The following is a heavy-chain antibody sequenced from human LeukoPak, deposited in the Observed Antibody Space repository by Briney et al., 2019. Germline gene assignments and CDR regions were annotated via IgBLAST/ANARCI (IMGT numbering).Heavy chain of an antibody. J-gene: IGHJ6*02. CDR3: ARDLVSYSSSWYYYYGMDV. Sequence: GASVKVSCKASGYTFTSYYMHWVRQAPGQGLEWMGWINPNSGGTNYAQKFQGRVAMTRDTSMSTAYMELSRLRSDDTVVYYCARDLVSYSSSWYYYYGMDVWGQGTTVTVSS. CDR1: GYTFTSYY. D-gene: IGHD6-13*01. CDR2: INPNSGGT. V-gene: IGHV1-2*02.